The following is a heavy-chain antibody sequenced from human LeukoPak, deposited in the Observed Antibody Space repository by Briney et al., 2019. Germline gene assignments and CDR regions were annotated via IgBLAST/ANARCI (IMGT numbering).Heavy chain of an antibody. CDR3: ATYTHWVAGDV. D-gene: IGHD3-16*01. J-gene: IGHJ6*02. Sequence: GGSLRLSCAASGFTFSDSWMSWVRQAPGKGLEWVANMNQDGSEKDYVDSVKGRFTISRDNARNSLYLQMGSLRAEDTAVYYCATYTHWVAGDVWGQGATVTVSS. CDR1: GFTFSDSW. CDR2: MNQDGSEK. V-gene: IGHV3-7*01.